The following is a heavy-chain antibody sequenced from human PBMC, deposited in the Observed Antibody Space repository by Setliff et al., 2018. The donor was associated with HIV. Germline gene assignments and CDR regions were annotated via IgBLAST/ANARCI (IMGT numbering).Heavy chain of an antibody. CDR2: IIPIFGTA. CDR3: ARNPQPTGTPDYYYYYMDV. J-gene: IGHJ6*03. Sequence: GASVKVSCKASGGTFSSYAISWVRQAPGQGLEWVGRIIPIFGTANYAQKFQGRVTITADKSTSTAYMELSSLRSEDTAVYYCARNPQPTGTPDYYYYYMDVWGKGTTVTVSS. V-gene: IGHV1-69*06. CDR1: GGTFSSYA. D-gene: IGHD1-1*01.